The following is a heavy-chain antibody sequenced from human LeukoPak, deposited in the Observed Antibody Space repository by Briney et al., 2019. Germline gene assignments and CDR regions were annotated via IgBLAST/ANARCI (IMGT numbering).Heavy chain of an antibody. CDR2: TYYRCKWYN. Sequence: SPTLSLTFAISGDSVSINSAGWNWVRQSPARGLEWLGRTYYRCKWYNDYAVSVKSRITIIPVTSKNQFSLQLNPVTPEDTAVYYCASGFLLFPDAFHIWGQGTIVTVSS. D-gene: IGHD2/OR15-2a*01. V-gene: IGHV6-1*01. J-gene: IGHJ3*02. CDR1: GDSVSINSAG. CDR3: ASGFLLFPDAFHI.